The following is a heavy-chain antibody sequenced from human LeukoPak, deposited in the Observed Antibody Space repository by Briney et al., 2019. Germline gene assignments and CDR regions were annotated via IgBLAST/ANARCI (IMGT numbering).Heavy chain of an antibody. V-gene: IGHV4-39*07. CDR2: IYYSGST. D-gene: IGHD1-14*01. J-gene: IGHJ6*03. CDR3: ASGEDYYYYMDV. Sequence: SETLSLTCTVSGGSISSSSYYWGWIRQPPGKGLEWIGSIYYSGSTYYNPSLKSRVTISVDTSKDQFSLKLSSVTAADTAVYYCASGEDYYYYMDVWGKGTTVTVSS. CDR1: GGSISSSSYY.